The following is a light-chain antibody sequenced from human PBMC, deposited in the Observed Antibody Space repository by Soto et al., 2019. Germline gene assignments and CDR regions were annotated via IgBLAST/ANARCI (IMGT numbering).Light chain of an antibody. Sequence: DIVMTQSPDSLAVSLGERATINCKSSQSVLYSSNNKNYLAWYQQKPGQPPKLLIYWASTRESGVPDRFSGSGSGTDFNLTSSILQTEDGAVYSCQQYYSTPFPCGPRNKVYIK. CDR2: WAS. V-gene: IGKV4-1*01. CDR3: QQYYSTPFP. CDR1: QSVLYSSNNKNY. J-gene: IGKJ3*01.